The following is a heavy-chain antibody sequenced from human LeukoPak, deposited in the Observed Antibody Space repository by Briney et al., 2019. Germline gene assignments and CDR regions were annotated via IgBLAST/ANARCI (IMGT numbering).Heavy chain of an antibody. V-gene: IGHV4-59*08. CDR1: GGSISSYY. Sequence: SETLSLTCTVSGGSISSYYWSWIRQPPGKGLEWIGYIYYSGSTNYNPSLKSRVTISVDTSKNQFSLKLSSVTAADTAVYYCARLHDTDYAVDIWGHGAMVTVSS. D-gene: IGHD4-17*01. CDR3: ARLHDTDYAVDI. J-gene: IGHJ3*02. CDR2: IYYSGST.